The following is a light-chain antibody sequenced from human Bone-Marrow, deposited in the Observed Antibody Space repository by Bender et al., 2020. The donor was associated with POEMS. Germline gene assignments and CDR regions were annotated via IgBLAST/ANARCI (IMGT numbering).Light chain of an antibody. CDR1: DSNFGGNN. CDR2: SNY. J-gene: IGLJ1*01. Sequence: QSVLTQPPSASGTPGQSVIISCSGTDSNFGGNNVNWYQHLPGTAPRLVVYSNYQRPSGVSDRFSGSKSGTSASLAISGLQSEDEADYYCAAWDDRLNAYVFGPGTKVTVL. CDR3: AAWDDRLNAYV. V-gene: IGLV1-44*01.